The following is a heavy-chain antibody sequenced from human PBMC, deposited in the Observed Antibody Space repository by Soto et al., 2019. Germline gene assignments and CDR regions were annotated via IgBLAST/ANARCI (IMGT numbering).Heavy chain of an antibody. CDR2: ISSNGGST. CDR1: GFTFSSYA. CDR3: ARVGGSSSLDY. Sequence: EVQLVESGGGLVQPGGSLRLSCAASGFTFSSYAMHWVRQAPGKGLEYVSAISSNGGSTYYANSVKGRFTISRDNSKNTLYLKRGSVRAGDMAVYYWARVGGSSSLDYWAQGPLVPFSS. D-gene: IGHD1-26*01. J-gene: IGHJ4*02. V-gene: IGHV3-64*01.